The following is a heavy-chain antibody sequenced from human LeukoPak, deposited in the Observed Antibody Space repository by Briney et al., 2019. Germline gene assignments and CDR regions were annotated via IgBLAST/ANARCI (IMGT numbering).Heavy chain of an antibody. J-gene: IGHJ4*02. CDR3: ATLPGGGLPPDC. CDR1: GFTFTRYW. V-gene: IGHV3-74*03. Sequence: PGGSLRLSCAASGFTFTRYWMHWVRQTPGKGLVWVSGINSDGSTTTYADSVKGRFTISRDNAKNTVFLQMNSLRAEDTAVYYCATLPGGGLPPDCWGQGTLVTVSS. CDR2: INSDGSTT. D-gene: IGHD3-10*01.